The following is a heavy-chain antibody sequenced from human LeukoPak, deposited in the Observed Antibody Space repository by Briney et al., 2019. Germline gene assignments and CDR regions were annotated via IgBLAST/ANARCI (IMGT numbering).Heavy chain of an antibody. CDR1: GGTFSSYA. J-gene: IGHJ4*02. CDR3: VGYSSSPRGAPFDY. V-gene: IGHV1-69*05. D-gene: IGHD6-13*01. Sequence: SVKVSCKASGGTFSSYAISWVRQAPGQGLEWMGGIIPIFGTANYAQKFQGRVTITTDESTSTAYMELSSLRSEDTAVYYCVGYSSSPRGAPFDYWGQGTLVTVSS. CDR2: IIPIFGTA.